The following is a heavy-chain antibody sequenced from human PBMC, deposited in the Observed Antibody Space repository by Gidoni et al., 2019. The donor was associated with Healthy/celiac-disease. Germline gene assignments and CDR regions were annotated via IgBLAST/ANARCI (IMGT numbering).Heavy chain of an antibody. J-gene: IGHJ4*02. CDR1: AFTFDDYA. Sequence: EVQLVESGGGLVQPGRSLRLSCAAPAFTFDDYAMHWVRQAPGKGLEGVSGISWNSGSIGYADSVKGRFTISRDNAKNSLYLQMNSLRAEDTALYYCAKGGVAGTPRATHTAQFDYWGQGTLVTVSS. CDR3: AKGGVAGTPRATHTAQFDY. V-gene: IGHV3-9*01. CDR2: ISWNSGSI. D-gene: IGHD6-19*01.